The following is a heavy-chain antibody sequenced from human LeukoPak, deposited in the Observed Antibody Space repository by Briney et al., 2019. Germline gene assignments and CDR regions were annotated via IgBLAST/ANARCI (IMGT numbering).Heavy chain of an antibody. Sequence: PGGSLRLSCAASGFTFSSYSMNWVRQAPGKGLEWVSSISSSSSYIYYADSVKGRFTISRDNAKNSLYLQMNSLRAEDTAVYYCARAGGNDYGDPDRGDWGQGTLVTVSS. CDR1: GFTFSSYS. V-gene: IGHV3-21*01. D-gene: IGHD4-17*01. CDR2: ISSSSSYI. CDR3: ARAGGNDYGDPDRGD. J-gene: IGHJ4*02.